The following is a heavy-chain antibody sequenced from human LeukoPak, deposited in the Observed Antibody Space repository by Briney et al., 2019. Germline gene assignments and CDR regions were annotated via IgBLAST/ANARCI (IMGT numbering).Heavy chain of an antibody. V-gene: IGHV1-69*13. CDR3: ARVRTTFEAYYYYYMDV. CDR1: GGTFSSYA. J-gene: IGHJ6*03. Sequence: ASVKVSCKASGGTFSSYAISWVRQAPGQGLEWMGGIIPIFGTANYAQKFQGRVTITADESTSTAYVELSSLRSEDTAVYYCARVRTTFEAYYYYYMDVWGKGTTVTVSS. CDR2: IIPIFGTA. D-gene: IGHD1-7*01.